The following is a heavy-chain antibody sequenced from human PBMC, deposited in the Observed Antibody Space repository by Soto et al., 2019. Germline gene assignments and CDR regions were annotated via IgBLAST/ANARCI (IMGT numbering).Heavy chain of an antibody. V-gene: IGHV1-3*01. CDR3: ARDPRAHTYYYDSSGYYPFDY. Sequence: ASVKVSCKASGYTFTSYAMHWVRQAPGQRLEWMGWINAGNGNTKYSQKFQGRVTITRDTSASTAYMELSSLRSEDTAVYYCARDPRAHTYYYDSSGYYPFDYWGQGTLVTVSS. J-gene: IGHJ4*01. CDR1: GYTFTSYA. D-gene: IGHD3-22*01. CDR2: INAGNGNT.